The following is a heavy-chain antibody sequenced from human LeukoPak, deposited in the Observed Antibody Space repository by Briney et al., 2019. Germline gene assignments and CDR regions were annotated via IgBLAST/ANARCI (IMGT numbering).Heavy chain of an antibody. V-gene: IGHV3-21*01. CDR3: ARDRPKGGLYYFDY. J-gene: IGHJ4*02. CDR1: GFTFSSYA. D-gene: IGHD1-26*01. CDR2: ISSSSSYI. Sequence: PGGSLRLSCAASGFTFSSYAMSWVRQAPGKGLEWVSSISSSSSYIYYADSVKGRFTITRDNAKNSLYLQMNSLRAEDTAVYYCARDRPKGGLYYFDYWGQGTLVTVSS.